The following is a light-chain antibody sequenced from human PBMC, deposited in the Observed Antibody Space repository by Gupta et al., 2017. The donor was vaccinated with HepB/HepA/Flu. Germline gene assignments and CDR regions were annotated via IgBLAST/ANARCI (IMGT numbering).Light chain of an antibody. CDR1: QDIGIA. V-gene: IGKV1-8*01. Sequence: ATRMTQSPSSFSASPGDIVTIPCRASQDIGIALAWYQQKPGKAPNLLINAASTLHSGVPSRFSGSGSGTEFTLTISRLQSEDFATSYCQQYDSYPRTFGQGTXVEVK. CDR2: AAS. CDR3: QQYDSYPRT. J-gene: IGKJ1*01.